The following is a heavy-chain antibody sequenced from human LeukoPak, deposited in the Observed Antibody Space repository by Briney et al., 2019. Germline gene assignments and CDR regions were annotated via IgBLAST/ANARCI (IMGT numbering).Heavy chain of an antibody. V-gene: IGHV4-31*03. CDR3: ARRGTYYDRDAFDS. D-gene: IGHD3-22*01. CDR1: GGSFSSSNYF. J-gene: IGHJ3*02. Sequence: SETLSLTCTVSGGSFSSSNYFWTWIRQHPGKGLEWIGYIYYNGNTYYNPSLKSRVIISVHTSKKQFSLKLSSVTAADTAMYYCARRGTYYDRDAFDSWGQGTMVIVSS. CDR2: IYYNGNT.